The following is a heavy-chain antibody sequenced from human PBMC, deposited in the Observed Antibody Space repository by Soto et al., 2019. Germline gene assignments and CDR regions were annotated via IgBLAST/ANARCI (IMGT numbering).Heavy chain of an antibody. J-gene: IGHJ4*02. Sequence: SETLSLTCTVSGGSMSSGIYYWSWIRQPPGKGLECIGFTSYSGTTYYNTSLWSRVSMSVDTSKNQFSLHVNSVTAADTAVYYCATMGTPVKGLYYFDHWGQGTLVTVSS. CDR1: GGSMSSGIYY. D-gene: IGHD4-17*01. V-gene: IGHV4-30-4*01. CDR2: TSYSGTT. CDR3: ATMGTPVKGLYYFDH.